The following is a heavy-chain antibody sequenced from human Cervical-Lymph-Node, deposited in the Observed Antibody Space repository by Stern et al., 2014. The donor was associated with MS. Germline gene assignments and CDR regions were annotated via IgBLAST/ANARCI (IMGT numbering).Heavy chain of an antibody. Sequence: QVQLGQSGPGLVKPSQTLSLTCTVSGASISSGTSYWSLIRQPAGGGLEWIGRLHASGAPYYNPSLKSRVTISGDTSKNQFSLNLNAVTAADTAVYYCARGHWELLGNNYFDSWGQGTLVTVSS. J-gene: IGHJ4*02. CDR3: ARGHWELLGNNYFDS. V-gene: IGHV4-61*02. CDR1: GASISSGTSY. CDR2: LHASGAP. D-gene: IGHD1-26*01.